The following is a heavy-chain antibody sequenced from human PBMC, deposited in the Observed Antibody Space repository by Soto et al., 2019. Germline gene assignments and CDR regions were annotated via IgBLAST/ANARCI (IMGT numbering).Heavy chain of an antibody. CDR2: INPATGAA. D-gene: IGHD3-3*01. Sequence: QLHLVQSGAVVKKPGASVTVSCSASGYPVTAYYMHWVRQAPGRGLEWMGGINPATGAAKYTQTFQGRVTMTRDTSASTVFLDWRARPSRDPAVFSVAGGGGVGVAGSAAFDMWGQGTLVTVSS. J-gene: IGHJ3*02. V-gene: IGHV1-2*02. CDR3: AGGGGVGVAGSAAFDM. CDR1: GYPVTAYY.